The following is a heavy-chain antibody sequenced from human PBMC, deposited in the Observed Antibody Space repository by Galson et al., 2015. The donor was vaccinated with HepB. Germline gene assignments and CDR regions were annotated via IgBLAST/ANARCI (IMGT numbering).Heavy chain of an antibody. CDR1: GDSVSNNSAA. D-gene: IGHD3-3*01. V-gene: IGHV6-1*01. J-gene: IGHJ4*02. Sequence: CAISGDSVSNNSAAWNWIRQSPSRGLEWLGRTYYRSKWYNDYALSVKSRISINPDTSKNQFSLQLHSVTPEDTAVYYCARDSAIFGGVLKYYFHYWGQGTLVTVSS. CDR3: ARDSAIFGGVLKYYFHY. CDR2: TYYRSKWYN.